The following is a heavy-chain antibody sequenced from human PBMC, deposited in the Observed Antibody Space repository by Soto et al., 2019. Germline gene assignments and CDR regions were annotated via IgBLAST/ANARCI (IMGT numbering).Heavy chain of an antibody. CDR3: ARVPTYGDSSDAFDI. CDR2: INHSGST. Sequence: QVQLQQWGAGLLKPSETLSLTCAVYGGSFSGYYWSWIRQPPGQGLEWIGEINHSGSTNYNPSLKSRVTISVDTSKNQFSLKLSSVTAADTAVYYCARVPTYGDSSDAFDIWGQGTMVTVSS. J-gene: IGHJ3*02. V-gene: IGHV4-34*01. D-gene: IGHD4-17*01. CDR1: GGSFSGYY.